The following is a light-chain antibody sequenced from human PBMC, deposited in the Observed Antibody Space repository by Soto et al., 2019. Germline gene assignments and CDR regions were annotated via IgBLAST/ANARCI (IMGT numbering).Light chain of an antibody. J-gene: IGKJ1*01. CDR1: QSVNSN. CDR3: QQRSNWPRT. V-gene: IGKV3-15*01. Sequence: EIVMTQSPATLSVSPGERGTLSCRASQSVNSNLAWYQQKPGQAPRLLIYDASTRATGIPARFSGSGSGTEFTLTISSLEPEDFAVYYCQQRSNWPRTFGQGTKVDIK. CDR2: DAS.